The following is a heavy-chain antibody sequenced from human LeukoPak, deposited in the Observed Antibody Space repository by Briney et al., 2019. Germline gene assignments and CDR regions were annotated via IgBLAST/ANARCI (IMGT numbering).Heavy chain of an antibody. D-gene: IGHD6-19*01. CDR2: INSDGSTI. J-gene: IGHJ6*04. V-gene: IGHV3-74*01. CDR3: ATTPRSVAGSRIGYYYGMDV. CDR1: GFTFSRYW. Sequence: GGSLRLSCAVSGFTFSRYWMHWVRQAPGKGLVWVSRINSDGSTITYADSVKGRFTISRDNAKNTLFLQMNSLRAEDTAVYYCATTPRSVAGSRIGYYYGMDVWVKGTTVTVSS.